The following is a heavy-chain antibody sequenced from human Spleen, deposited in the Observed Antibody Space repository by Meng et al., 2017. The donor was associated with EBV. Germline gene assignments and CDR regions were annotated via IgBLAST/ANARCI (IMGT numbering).Heavy chain of an antibody. CDR1: GGAISRFFY. Sequence: LRESGPGQVKSSEALALTCPVSGGAISRFFYWGWFRQPPGRGLEWIGSVHYTGGTYYSPSLKSRVTVSVDTSKNQFSLRLTYVTAADTAVYYCARPFPSWQSPRLDPFGAWGQGTLVTVSS. V-gene: IGHV4-39*01. J-gene: IGHJ5*02. D-gene: IGHD6-19*01. CDR2: VHYTGGT. CDR3: ARPFPSWQSPRLDPFGA.